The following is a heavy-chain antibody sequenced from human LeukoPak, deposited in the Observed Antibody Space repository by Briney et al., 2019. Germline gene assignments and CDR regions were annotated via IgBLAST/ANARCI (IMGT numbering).Heavy chain of an antibody. J-gene: IGHJ3*02. CDR1: ARSISTSD. CDR3: ARVVGDEGDAFDI. D-gene: IGHD1-26*01. Sequence: NPSESLSPTRSVVARSISTSDWSWIRQPPGKGLEWIGYIYYSGITNYNPSLKSRVTISVDTSKNQFSLNLSSVTAADTAVYFCARVVGDEGDAFDIWGQGTMVTVSS. V-gene: IGHV4-59*01. CDR2: IYYSGIT.